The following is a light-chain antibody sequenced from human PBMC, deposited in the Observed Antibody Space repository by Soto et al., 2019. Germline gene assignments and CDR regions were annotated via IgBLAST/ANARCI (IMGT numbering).Light chain of an antibody. Sequence: EIVMTQSPATLSVSPGERATLSCRASQSVHSNLAWHQQKVGQAPRLLIYGASSRATGIPDRFSGSGSGTDFTLTISRLEPEDFAVYYCQQYGSSPSYTFGQGTKVDIK. J-gene: IGKJ2*01. CDR2: GAS. CDR3: QQYGSSPSYT. CDR1: QSVHSN. V-gene: IGKV3-20*01.